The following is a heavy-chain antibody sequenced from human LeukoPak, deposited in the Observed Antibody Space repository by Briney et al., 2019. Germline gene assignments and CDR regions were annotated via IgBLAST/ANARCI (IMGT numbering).Heavy chain of an antibody. CDR2: ISSSSSTI. Sequence: QPGGSLRLSCVASGFTFSSYSMNWVRQAPGKGLEWVSYISSSSSTIYYADSVKGRFTISRDNAKNSLYLQMNSLGDEDTAVYYCARGFSRIDYWGQGTLATVSS. V-gene: IGHV3-48*02. CDR1: GFTFSSYS. J-gene: IGHJ4*02. CDR3: ARGFSRIDY.